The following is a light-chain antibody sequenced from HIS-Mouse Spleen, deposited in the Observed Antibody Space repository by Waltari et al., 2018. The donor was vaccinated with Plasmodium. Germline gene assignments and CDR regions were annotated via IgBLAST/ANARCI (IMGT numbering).Light chain of an antibody. V-gene: IGKV1-5*03. CDR3: QQYNSYSWT. J-gene: IGKJ1*01. CDR1: QSISSR. Sequence: DIQMTQSPSTLSASVGDRVTITCRASQSISSRLDRYQQKPGKAPKLLIYKASSLESGVPSRFSGSGSGTEFTLTISSLQPDDFATYYCQQYNSYSWTFGQGTKVEIK. CDR2: KAS.